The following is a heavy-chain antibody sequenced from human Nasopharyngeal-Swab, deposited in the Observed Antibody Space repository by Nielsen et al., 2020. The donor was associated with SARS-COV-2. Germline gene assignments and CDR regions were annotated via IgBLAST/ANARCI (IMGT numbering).Heavy chain of an antibody. CDR1: GFTFRDYA. D-gene: IGHD5-24*01. CDR3: AREVEGHYGMDV. V-gene: IGHV3-30-3*01. Sequence: GESLKISCAASGFTFRDYAIHWVRQAPDKGLEWVAVISYDGSNQFYADSVRGRFTISRDNSKNKVYLQMNSLRPEDTAVYYCAREVEGHYGMDVWGQGTTVTVSS. CDR2: ISYDGSNQ. J-gene: IGHJ6*02.